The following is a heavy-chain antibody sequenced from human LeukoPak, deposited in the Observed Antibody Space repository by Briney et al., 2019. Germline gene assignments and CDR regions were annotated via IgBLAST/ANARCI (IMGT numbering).Heavy chain of an antibody. V-gene: IGHV3-7*04. Sequence: PGGSLRLSCAASGFTFSSCWMNWVRQAPGKGLEWVANIKKDGSEENYVDSVKGRFTISRDNAKNTLYLQMNSLRAEDTAVYYCAGGSGWLIDYWGQGTLVTVSS. CDR2: IKKDGSEE. J-gene: IGHJ4*02. CDR1: GFTFSSCW. D-gene: IGHD6-19*01. CDR3: AGGSGWLIDY.